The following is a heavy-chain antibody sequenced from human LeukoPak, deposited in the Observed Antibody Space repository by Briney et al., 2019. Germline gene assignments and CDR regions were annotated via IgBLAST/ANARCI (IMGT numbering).Heavy chain of an antibody. J-gene: IGHJ4*02. CDR2: IYPGDSDT. D-gene: IGHD4-11*01. CDR3: ARGTVDRRVLDY. V-gene: IGHV5-51*01. CDR1: GYSFTSYW. Sequence: SGESLKISCKGSGYSFTSYWIGWVRQMPGKGLEWMGIIYPGDSDTRYSPSFQGQVTISADRSINTAYLQWSSLEASDTAMYYCARGTVDRRVLDYWGQGTLVTVSS.